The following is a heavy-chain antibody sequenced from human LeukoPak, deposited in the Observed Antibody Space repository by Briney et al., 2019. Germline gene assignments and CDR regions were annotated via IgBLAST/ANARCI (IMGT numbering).Heavy chain of an antibody. Sequence: ASVKVSCKASGYTFTSYGISWVRQAPGQGLEWMGWISAYNGNTNYAQKLQGRVTMTTDTSTSTAYMELRSLRSEDTAVYYCARERIRIAAARRDNWFDPWGQGTLVTVSS. CDR2: ISAYNGNT. D-gene: IGHD6-13*01. CDR1: GYTFTSYG. CDR3: ARERIRIAAARRDNWFDP. V-gene: IGHV1-18*01. J-gene: IGHJ5*02.